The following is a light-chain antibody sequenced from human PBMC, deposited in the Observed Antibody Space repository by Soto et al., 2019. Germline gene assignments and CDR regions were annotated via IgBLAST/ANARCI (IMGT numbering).Light chain of an antibody. Sequence: QPVLTQPRSVSGSPGQSVTVSCTGPRSSNYNYVSWYQHHAGKAPKLMIFDVNQRPSGVPDRFSGSKSGNSASLTISGLQAEDEADYYCCLFAGSYTSYVFGPGTKVTVL. CDR3: CLFAGSYTSYV. CDR2: DVN. V-gene: IGLV2-11*01. J-gene: IGLJ1*01. CDR1: RSSNYNY.